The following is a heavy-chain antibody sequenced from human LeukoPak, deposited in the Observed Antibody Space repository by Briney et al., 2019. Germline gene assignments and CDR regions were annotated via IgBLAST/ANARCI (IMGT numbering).Heavy chain of an antibody. Sequence: GESQKISCRGSGYSFTTYWIGWVRQMPGKGLEWMGIIYPGDSDTRYSPSFQGQVTMSADKSINTAYLQWSSLQASDTAMYYCARRQGCSSTSCPPDSWGQGTLVTVSS. V-gene: IGHV5-51*01. CDR1: GYSFTTYW. CDR3: ARRQGCSSTSCPPDS. D-gene: IGHD2-2*01. CDR2: IYPGDSDT. J-gene: IGHJ4*02.